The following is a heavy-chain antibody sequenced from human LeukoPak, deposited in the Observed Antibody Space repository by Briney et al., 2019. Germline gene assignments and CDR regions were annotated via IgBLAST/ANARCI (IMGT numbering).Heavy chain of an antibody. CDR1: GDSISNYY. V-gene: IGHV4-59*01. Sequence: SETLSLTCTVSGDSISNYYWGWIRQSPGKGLEWIGFIHYDGSTTYNPSVNSRVTISIYMSKTQFSLRLTSVTAADTAMYYCARDARLPHDIWGQGTMVTVSS. CDR3: ARDARLPHDI. CDR2: IHYDGST. J-gene: IGHJ3*02.